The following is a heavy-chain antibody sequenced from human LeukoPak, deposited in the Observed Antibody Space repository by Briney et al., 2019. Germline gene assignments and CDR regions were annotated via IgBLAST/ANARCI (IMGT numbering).Heavy chain of an antibody. V-gene: IGHV1-18*01. D-gene: IGHD2-2*02. J-gene: IGHJ5*02. CDR3: ARDGLSYTNPNNWFDP. CDR2: MSAYNGDT. Sequence: GASVKVSCKASGYXFTSYYINWVRQAPGQGLEWLGWMSAYNGDTNYAQNLQGRVTMTTDTSTDTAYMELRSLRSDDTAVYYCARDGLSYTNPNNWFDPWGQGTLVTVSS. CDR1: GYXFTSYY.